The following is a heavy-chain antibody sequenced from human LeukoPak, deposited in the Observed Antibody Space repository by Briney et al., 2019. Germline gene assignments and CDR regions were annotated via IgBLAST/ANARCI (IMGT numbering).Heavy chain of an antibody. CDR3: ARASDPWLQLT. Sequence: GGSLRLSCEASGFTSSAYAMTWVRQAPGQGLEWVSSIGSDNKPHYSESVKGRFAISRDNSKSMLFLQLNSLRAEDTALYYCARASDPWLQLTWGQGTLVTVSS. CDR2: IGSDNKP. CDR1: GFTSSAYA. J-gene: IGHJ5*02. V-gene: IGHV3-23*05. D-gene: IGHD5-24*01.